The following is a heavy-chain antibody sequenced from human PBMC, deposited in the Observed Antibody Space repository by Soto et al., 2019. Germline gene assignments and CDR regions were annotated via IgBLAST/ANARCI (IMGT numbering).Heavy chain of an antibody. CDR2: IHSGGDT. CDR1: RFAVSSNY. CDR3: ARSRTGTTYGGMDV. J-gene: IGHJ6*02. D-gene: IGHD1-7*01. V-gene: IGHV3-66*01. Sequence: EVQLVESGGDLVQPGGSLRLSCAASRFAVSSNYMTWVRQAPGKGLEWVSVIHSGGDTHYADSVRGRFTISRDNSKNTLYLQMNSLRAEDTVVYYCARSRTGTTYGGMDVWGQGTTVTVSS.